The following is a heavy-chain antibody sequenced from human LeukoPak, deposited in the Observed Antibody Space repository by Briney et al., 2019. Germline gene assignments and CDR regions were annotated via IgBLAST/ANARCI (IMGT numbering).Heavy chain of an antibody. CDR3: ARARDYYDSRGYTSWFDP. D-gene: IGHD3-22*01. CDR1: GYTFTSYG. CDR2: ISAYNGNT. V-gene: IGHV1-18*01. J-gene: IGHJ5*02. Sequence: AAVKVSCKASGYTFTSYGISWVRQAAGQGLEWMGWISAYNGNTNYAQKLQGRVTMTTDTSTSTAYMELRSLRSDDTAVYYCARARDYYDSRGYTSWFDPWGQGTLVTVSS.